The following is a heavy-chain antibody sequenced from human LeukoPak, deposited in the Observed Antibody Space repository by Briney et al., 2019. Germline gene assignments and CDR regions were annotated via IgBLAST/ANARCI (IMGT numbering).Heavy chain of an antibody. CDR2: IYTSGST. CDR1: GGSISSYY. V-gene: IGHV4-4*07. CDR3: ARGRESIAAAGTRCSHNWFGP. D-gene: IGHD6-13*01. Sequence: SETLSLTCTVSGGSISSYYWSWIRQPAGKGLEWIGRIYTSGSTNYNPSLKSRVTMSVDTSKNQFSLKLSSVTAADTAVYYCARGRESIAAAGTRCSHNWFGPWGQGTLVTVSS. J-gene: IGHJ5*02.